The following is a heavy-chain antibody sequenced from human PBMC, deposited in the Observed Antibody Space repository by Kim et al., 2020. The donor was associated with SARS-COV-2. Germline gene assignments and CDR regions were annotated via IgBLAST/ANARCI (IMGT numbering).Heavy chain of an antibody. D-gene: IGHD3-10*01. Sequence: KSRVTISVDTSKNQFSMKLSSVTAADTAVYYCASGYYYGSGSYPYWYFDLWGRGTLVTVSS. J-gene: IGHJ2*01. V-gene: IGHV4-59*09. CDR3: ASGYYYGSGSYPYWYFDL.